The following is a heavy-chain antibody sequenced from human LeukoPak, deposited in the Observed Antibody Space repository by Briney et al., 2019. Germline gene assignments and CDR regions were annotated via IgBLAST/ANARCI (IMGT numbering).Heavy chain of an antibody. CDR3: ARRAGLHSLDY. CDR2: INHSGST. V-gene: IGHV4-34*01. D-gene: IGHD4-4*01. Sequence: PSETLSLTCAVYGGSFSDDYWSWIRQPPGKGLEWIGEINHSGSTNYNPSLKSRVTISVDTSKNQFSLRLSSVTAADTALYFCARRAGLHSLDYWDQGTLVTVSS. CDR1: GGSFSDDY. J-gene: IGHJ4*02.